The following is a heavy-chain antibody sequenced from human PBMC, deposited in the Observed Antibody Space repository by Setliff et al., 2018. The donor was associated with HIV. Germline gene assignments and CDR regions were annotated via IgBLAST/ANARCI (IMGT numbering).Heavy chain of an antibody. CDR3: ARPGGSYGDYGWYLRF. J-gene: IGHJ4*02. CDR2: ISAYSGDT. Sequence: ASVKVSCKASGYPFSGYGISWVRQAPGQGLEWMGWISAYSGDTNYAQKFQGRLTMTTDTSTSTAYMELRSLRSDDTAMYYCARPGGSYGDYGWYLRFWGQGILVTVSS. CDR1: GYPFSGYG. D-gene: IGHD4-17*01. V-gene: IGHV1-18*01.